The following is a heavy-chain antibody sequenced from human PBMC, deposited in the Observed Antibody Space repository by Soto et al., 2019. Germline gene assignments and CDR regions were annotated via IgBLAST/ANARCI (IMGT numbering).Heavy chain of an antibody. CDR3: TRAPRGIIVAPDY. V-gene: IGHV1-46*01. D-gene: IGHD6-19*01. CDR1: GYTFTSYY. CDR2: INPSGGTT. Sequence: ASVKVSCKASGYTFTSYYMHWVRQAPGQGLEWMGIINPSGGTTNYAQNFQGRVTMTRDTSTSTVYMELSSLKSEDTAVYYCTRAPRGIIVAPDYWGQGTLVTVSS. J-gene: IGHJ4*02.